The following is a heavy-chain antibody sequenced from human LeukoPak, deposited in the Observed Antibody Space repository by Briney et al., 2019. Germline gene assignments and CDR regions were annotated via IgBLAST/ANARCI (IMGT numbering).Heavy chain of an antibody. V-gene: IGHV3-7*01. CDR2: IKADGSEI. J-gene: IGHJ4*02. CDR3: VRWGPRLETGNS. CDR1: GFTFSDHW. Sequence: GGSLRLSCVASGFTFSDHWMSWLRQAPGKGLEWVAHIKADGSEIYYVPSVKGRFTISRDNAKNSLSLQMYSLRAGDTAVYYCVRWGPRLETGNSWGQGTLVTVSS. D-gene: IGHD3-16*01.